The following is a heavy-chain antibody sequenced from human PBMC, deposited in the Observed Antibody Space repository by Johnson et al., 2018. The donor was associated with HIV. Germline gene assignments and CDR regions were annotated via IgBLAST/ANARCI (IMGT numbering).Heavy chain of an antibody. CDR2: ISYDGNSK. CDR1: GFTFSSYA. D-gene: IGHD3-10*01. J-gene: IGHJ3*01. V-gene: IGHV3-30-3*01. CDR3: ARGPLAYYGSELWALDV. Sequence: QVQLVESGGGVVQPGRSLRLSCAASGFTFSSYAMHWVRQAPGKGLEWVAVISYDGNSKYYAASVKGRFTISRDNANNTLYLQMNSLRTEDTAVYYFARGPLAYYGSELWALDVLGQGTMVTLSS.